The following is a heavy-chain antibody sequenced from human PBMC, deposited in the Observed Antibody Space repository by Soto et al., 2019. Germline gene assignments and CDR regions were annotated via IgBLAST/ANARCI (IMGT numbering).Heavy chain of an antibody. CDR1: GYTFTGYY. J-gene: IGHJ4*02. D-gene: IGHD2-15*01. Sequence: QVQLVQSGAEVKKPGASVKVSCKASGYTFTGYYMHWVRQAPGQGLEWMGWINPNSGGTNYAQKFQGRVTMTRDTSISTAYMELSRLRSDDTAVYYCARPERYCSGGSCYLFSWGQGTLVTVSS. V-gene: IGHV1-2*02. CDR3: ARPERYCSGGSCYLFS. CDR2: INPNSGGT.